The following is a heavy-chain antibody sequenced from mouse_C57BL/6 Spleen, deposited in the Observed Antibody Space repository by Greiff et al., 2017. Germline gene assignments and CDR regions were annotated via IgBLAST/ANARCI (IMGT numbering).Heavy chain of an antibody. D-gene: IGHD3-3*01. J-gene: IGHJ3*01. CDR2: IDPSDSYT. Sequence: VQLQQPGAELVMPGASVKLSCKASGYTFTSYWMHWVKQRPGQGLEWIGEIDPSDSYTNYNQKFKGKATLTVDKSSSTAYMQLSSLTSEDSAVYYCARGDEGPWGLAYWGQGTLVTVSA. V-gene: IGHV1-69*01. CDR3: ARGDEGPWGLAY. CDR1: GYTFTSYW.